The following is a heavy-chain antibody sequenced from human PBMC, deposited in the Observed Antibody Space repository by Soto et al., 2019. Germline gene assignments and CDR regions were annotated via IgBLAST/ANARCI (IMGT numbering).Heavy chain of an antibody. Sequence: SETLSLTCAFYGGSFSGYYWSWIRQPPGKGLEWIGEINHSGSTNYNPSLKSRVTISVDTSKNQFSLKLSSVTAADTAVYYCARTIPGYCSSTSCYPHYYYYYGMDVWGQGTTVTVSS. D-gene: IGHD2-2*01. CDR1: GGSFSGYY. J-gene: IGHJ6*02. V-gene: IGHV4-34*01. CDR3: ARTIPGYCSSTSCYPHYYYYYGMDV. CDR2: INHSGST.